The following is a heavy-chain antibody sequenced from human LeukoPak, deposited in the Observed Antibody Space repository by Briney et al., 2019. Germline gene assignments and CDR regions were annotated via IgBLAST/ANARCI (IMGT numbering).Heavy chain of an antibody. J-gene: IGHJ3*02. Sequence: SETLSLTCTVSGGSVSSGGDYWSWIRQPPGRGLEWIGYIHNSARNSYNPSLKSRVTISVDTSKNQFSLKLCSVDAADTAIYYCAREGTFDGFNIWGQGTTVTVSS. V-gene: IGHV4-61*08. CDR2: IHNSARN. D-gene: IGHD1-1*01. CDR3: AREGTFDGFNI. CDR1: GGSVSSGGDY.